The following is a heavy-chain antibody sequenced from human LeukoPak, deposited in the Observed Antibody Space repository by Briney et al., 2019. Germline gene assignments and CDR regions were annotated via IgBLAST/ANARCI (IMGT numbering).Heavy chain of an antibody. CDR1: AGSISSYY. D-gene: IGHD5-24*01. CDR3: ARGRDGYNYRFFDY. CDR2: IYYSGST. Sequence: PSETLSLTCTVSAGSISSYYWSWIRQPPGKGLEWIGYIYYSGSTYYNPSLKSRVTISVDTSTNQFSLKLRSVTAADTAVYYCARGRDGYNYRFFDYWGQGTLVTVSS. J-gene: IGHJ4*02. V-gene: IGHV4-59*01.